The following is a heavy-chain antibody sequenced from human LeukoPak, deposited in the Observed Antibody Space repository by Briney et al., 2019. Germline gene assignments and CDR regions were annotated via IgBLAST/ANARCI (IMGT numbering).Heavy chain of an antibody. V-gene: IGHV4-59*08. J-gene: IGHJ4*02. D-gene: IGHD6-19*01. CDR1: GGSIRSYY. CDR3: ARGPPPYSSGSIDY. Sequence: PSETLSLTCTVSGGSIRSYYWSWIRQPPGKGLEWMGYIYHSGNTYYNPSLKSRVTISVDTSKNQFSLKLTSVTAADTAVYYCARGPPPYSSGSIDYWGQGTLVTVSS. CDR2: IYHSGNT.